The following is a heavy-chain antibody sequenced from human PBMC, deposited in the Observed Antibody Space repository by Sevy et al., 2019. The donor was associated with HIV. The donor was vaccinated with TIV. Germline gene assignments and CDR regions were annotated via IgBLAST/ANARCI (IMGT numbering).Heavy chain of an antibody. CDR1: GFPFTNHG. Sequence: GGSLRLSCEASGFPFTNHGVHWVRQAPGKGLAWVALMWFDGSNKYYADSVKGRFTVSREDSKNTLYLQMNSLRADDTAIYYCARDREFYDHGEFGPTSAPDLWGQGTLVTVSS. CDR3: ARDREFYDHGEFGPTSAPDL. D-gene: IGHD4-17*01. V-gene: IGHV3-33*08. J-gene: IGHJ5*02. CDR2: MWFDGSNK.